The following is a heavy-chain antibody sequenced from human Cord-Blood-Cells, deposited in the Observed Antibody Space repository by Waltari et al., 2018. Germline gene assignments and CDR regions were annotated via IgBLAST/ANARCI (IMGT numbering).Heavy chain of an antibody. V-gene: IGHV1-24*01. Sequence: QVQLVQSGAEVKKPGASVKVSCKVSGYTLTELSMHWVRQAPGKGLEWMGGCDPEDGKTIYAQKFQGRVTMTEDTSTDTAYMELSSLRSEDTAVYYCATDRITFGGVIGWFDYWGQGTLVTVSS. D-gene: IGHD3-16*02. CDR2: CDPEDGKT. CDR1: GYTLTELS. J-gene: IGHJ4*02. CDR3: ATDRITFGGVIGWFDY.